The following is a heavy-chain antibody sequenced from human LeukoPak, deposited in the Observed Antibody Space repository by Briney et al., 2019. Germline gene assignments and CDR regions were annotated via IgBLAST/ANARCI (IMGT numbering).Heavy chain of an antibody. CDR1: GGSFCGYY. CDR2: INHSGST. CDR3: ARHQKDDYGDYYFDY. D-gene: IGHD4-17*01. V-gene: IGHV4-34*01. J-gene: IGHJ4*02. Sequence: SETLSLTCAVYGGSFCGYYWSGIRHPPGRGLEWIGEINHSGSTNYNPSLKSRVTISVDTSKNQFSLKLSSVTAADTAVYYCARHQKDDYGDYYFDYWGQGTLVTVSS.